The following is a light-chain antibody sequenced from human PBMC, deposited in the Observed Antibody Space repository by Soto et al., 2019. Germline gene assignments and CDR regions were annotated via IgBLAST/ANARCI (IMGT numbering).Light chain of an antibody. J-gene: IGKJ4*01. CDR2: GAS. Sequence: EIVMTQSPVTLSASPGERATLSCRASQSVNSYLAWYQQRHGQAPRVLIYGASNRASGIPVKFSGSGSGRTFTLTISRLEHDAVALYFCHQYKDWPPLTFGGGTRVEIK. CDR1: QSVNSY. V-gene: IGKV3D-15*01. CDR3: HQYKDWPPLT.